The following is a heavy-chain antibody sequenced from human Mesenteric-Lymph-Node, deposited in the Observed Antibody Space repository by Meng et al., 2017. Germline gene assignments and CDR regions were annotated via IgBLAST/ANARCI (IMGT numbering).Heavy chain of an antibody. CDR2: ISWNSGSI. CDR3: ARVLPGAQRQLDY. V-gene: IGHV3-9*01. CDR1: GFTFDDYA. J-gene: IGHJ4*02. Sequence: LSLTCAASGFTFDDYAMHWVRQAPGKGLEWVSGISWNSGSIGYADSVKGRFTISRDNAKNTLYLQMDSLRAEDTAVYYCARVLPGAQRQLDYWGQGTLVTVSS. D-gene: IGHD1-26*01.